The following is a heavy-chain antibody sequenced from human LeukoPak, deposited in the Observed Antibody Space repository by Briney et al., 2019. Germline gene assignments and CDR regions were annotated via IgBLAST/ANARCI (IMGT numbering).Heavy chain of an antibody. Sequence: PGWSLRLSCAASGFTFSSYGMHWVRQAPGKGLEWVAVIWYDGSNKYYADSVKGRFTISRDNSKNTLYLQMNSLRAEDTAVYYCARDSGYDYFDYWGQGTLVTVSS. D-gene: IGHD5-12*01. CDR1: GFTFSSYG. V-gene: IGHV3-33*01. J-gene: IGHJ4*02. CDR2: IWYDGSNK. CDR3: ARDSGYDYFDY.